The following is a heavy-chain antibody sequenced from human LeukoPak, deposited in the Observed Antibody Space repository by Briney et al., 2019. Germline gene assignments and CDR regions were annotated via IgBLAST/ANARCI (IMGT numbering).Heavy chain of an antibody. Sequence: ASVKVSCKASGYTFTSYDINWVRQDTGQGLEWMGWMNPNSGNTGYAQKFQGRVTMTRNTSISTAYMELSSLRSEDTAVYYCASLAGVTYGFDYWGQGTLVTVSS. CDR3: ASLAGVTYGFDY. CDR1: GYTFTSYD. D-gene: IGHD2-21*02. CDR2: MNPNSGNT. J-gene: IGHJ4*02. V-gene: IGHV1-8*01.